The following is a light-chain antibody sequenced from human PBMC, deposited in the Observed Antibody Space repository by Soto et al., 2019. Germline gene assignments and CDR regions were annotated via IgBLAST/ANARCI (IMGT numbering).Light chain of an antibody. V-gene: IGLV1-40*01. CDR3: AAWDDSLSGLV. CDR2: G. J-gene: IGLJ1*01. CDR1: SSNIGAGYP. Sequence: QSVLTQPPSVSGAPGQRVTISCTGSSSNIGAGYPVHWYQQLPGTAPKLLVAGNRPSGVPDRFSVSKSGASASLAISGLRSEDEADYYCAAWDDSLSGLVFGTGTKLTVL.